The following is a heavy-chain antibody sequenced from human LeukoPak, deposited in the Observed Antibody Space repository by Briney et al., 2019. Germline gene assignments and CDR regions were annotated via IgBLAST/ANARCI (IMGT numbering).Heavy chain of an antibody. J-gene: IGHJ5*02. CDR3: ARGWKGGRSSWYDDNWFDP. Sequence: SETLSLTSTVSSGSICGGGYSWSSIRQPPGKGLGWIGYIYHSGSTHYNPSLKSRVTISVDRSKNQFSLKLSSVTAADKAVYYCARGWKGGRSSWYDDNWFDPWGQGTLVTVSS. CDR1: SGSICGGGYS. D-gene: IGHD6-13*01. V-gene: IGHV4-30-2*01. CDR2: IYHSGST.